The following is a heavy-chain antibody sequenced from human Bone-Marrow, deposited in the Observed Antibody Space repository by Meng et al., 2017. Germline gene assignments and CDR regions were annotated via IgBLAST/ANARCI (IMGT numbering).Heavy chain of an antibody. V-gene: IGHV4-34*01. D-gene: IGHD1-1*01. CDR3: ARGTRPLLFQH. Sequence: QVQLQQVGAGLLKPSETRSLTCAVYGGSFSGYYWSWIRQPPGKGLEWIGEINHSGSTNYNPSLKSRVTISVDTSKNQFSLKLSSVTAADTAVYYCARGTRPLLFQHWGQGTLVTVSS. CDR2: INHSGST. J-gene: IGHJ1*01. CDR1: GGSFSGYY.